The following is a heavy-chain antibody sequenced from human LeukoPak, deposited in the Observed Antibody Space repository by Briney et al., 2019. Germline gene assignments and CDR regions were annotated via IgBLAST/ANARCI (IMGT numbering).Heavy chain of an antibody. Sequence: GGSLRLSCAASGFTFSSYGMHWVRQAPDKGLEWVAFIRSDGSNKYYADSVKGRFTISRDNSKNTLYLQMNSLRAEDTAVYYCAKSTAGDYWGQGTLVTVSS. CDR2: IRSDGSNK. D-gene: IGHD5-18*01. CDR3: AKSTAGDY. J-gene: IGHJ4*02. V-gene: IGHV3-30*02. CDR1: GFTFSSYG.